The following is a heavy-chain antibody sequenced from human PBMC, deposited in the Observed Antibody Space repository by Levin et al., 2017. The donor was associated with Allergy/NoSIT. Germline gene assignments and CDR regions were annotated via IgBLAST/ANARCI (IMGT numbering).Heavy chain of an antibody. J-gene: IGHJ6*03. D-gene: IGHD3-10*01. CDR2: INHSGST. V-gene: IGHV4-34*01. Sequence: SQTLSLTCAVYGGSFSGYYWSWIRQPPGMGLEWIGKINHSGSTNYNPSLRSRVTISLDTSKNQFSLKLNSVTAADTAVYYCARGIYGSVYYMDVWGKGTTVTVSS. CDR1: GGSFSGYY. CDR3: ARGIYGSVYYMDV.